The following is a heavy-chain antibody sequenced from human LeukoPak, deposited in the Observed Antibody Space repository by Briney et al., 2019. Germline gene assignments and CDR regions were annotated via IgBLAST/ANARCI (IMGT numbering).Heavy chain of an antibody. Sequence: ASVKVSCKASGYTFTSYGISWVRQARGQRLEWIGWIVVGSGNTNYAQKFQERVTITRDMSTSTAYMELSSLRSEDTAVYYCAGGYSGYDLGDYWGQGTLVTVSS. CDR3: AGGYSGYDLGDY. J-gene: IGHJ4*02. CDR2: IVVGSGNT. V-gene: IGHV1-58*02. D-gene: IGHD5-12*01. CDR1: GYTFTSYG.